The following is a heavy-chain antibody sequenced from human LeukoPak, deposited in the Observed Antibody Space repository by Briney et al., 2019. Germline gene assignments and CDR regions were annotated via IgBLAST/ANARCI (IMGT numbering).Heavy chain of an antibody. Sequence: GGSLRPSCTASGLTFSSYVMSWVRQAPGKGLEWVSTISGSGGSTFYADSVRGRFTISRDNSRSTLYLQMNSLRAEDTATYYCSPPRGDSSGYYYVYWGQGTLVTVSS. V-gene: IGHV3-23*01. CDR2: ISGSGGST. D-gene: IGHD3-22*01. CDR3: SPPRGDSSGYYYVY. J-gene: IGHJ4*02. CDR1: GLTFSSYV.